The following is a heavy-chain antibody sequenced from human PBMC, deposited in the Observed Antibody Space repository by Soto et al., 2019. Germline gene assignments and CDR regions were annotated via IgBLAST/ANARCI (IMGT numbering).Heavy chain of an antibody. CDR1: GGSISSYY. D-gene: IGHD5-12*01. CDR2: IYYSGST. Sequence: QVQLQESGPGLVKPSETLSLTCTVSGGSISSYYWSWIRQPPGMGLEWIGYIYYSGSTNYNPSLKSRVTISVDTSKNQFSLKLSSVTAADTAVYYCARGPIEYSGYADYWGQGTLVTVSS. J-gene: IGHJ4*02. CDR3: ARGPIEYSGYADY. V-gene: IGHV4-59*01.